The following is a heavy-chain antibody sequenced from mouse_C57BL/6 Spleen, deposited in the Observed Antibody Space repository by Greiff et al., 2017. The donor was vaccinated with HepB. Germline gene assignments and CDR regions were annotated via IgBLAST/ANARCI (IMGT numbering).Heavy chain of an antibody. CDR2: IYPRSGNT. Sequence: QVQLKESGAELARPGASVKLSCKASGYTFTSYGISWVKQRTGQGLEWIGEIYPRSGNTYYNEKFKGKATLTADKSSSTAYMELRSLTSEDSAVYFCARNYYGEYYFDYWGQGTTLTVSS. V-gene: IGHV1-81*01. CDR3: ARNYYGEYYFDY. CDR1: GYTFTSYG. D-gene: IGHD1-1*01. J-gene: IGHJ2*01.